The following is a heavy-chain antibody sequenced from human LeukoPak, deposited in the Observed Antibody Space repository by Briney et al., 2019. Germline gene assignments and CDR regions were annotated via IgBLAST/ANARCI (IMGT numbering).Heavy chain of an antibody. Sequence: PSETLSLTCTVSGVSISSYYWSWIRQPAGKGLEWIGRIYTSGSTNYNPSLKSRVTISVDKSKNQFSLKLSSVTAADTAVYYCARDPPPDYSNSNYYYYMDVWGKGTTVTVSS. CDR1: GVSISSYY. V-gene: IGHV4-4*07. CDR2: IYTSGST. J-gene: IGHJ6*03. D-gene: IGHD4-11*01. CDR3: ARDPPPDYSNSNYYYYMDV.